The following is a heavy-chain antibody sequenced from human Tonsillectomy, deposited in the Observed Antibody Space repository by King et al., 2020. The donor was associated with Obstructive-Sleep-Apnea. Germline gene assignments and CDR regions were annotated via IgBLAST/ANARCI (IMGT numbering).Heavy chain of an antibody. CDR2: IWYDGSNK. D-gene: IGHD3-10*01. CDR1: GFTFSSYG. J-gene: IGHJ4*02. V-gene: IGHV3-33*01. CDR3: ARDFYYGSGSFEY. Sequence: VQLVESGGGVVQPGRSLRLSCAASGFTFSSYGMHWVRQAPGKGLEWVAVIWYDGSNKYYADSVEGRFTISRDNSKNTLYLQMNSLRAEDTAVYYCARDFYYGSGSFEYWGQGTLVTVSS.